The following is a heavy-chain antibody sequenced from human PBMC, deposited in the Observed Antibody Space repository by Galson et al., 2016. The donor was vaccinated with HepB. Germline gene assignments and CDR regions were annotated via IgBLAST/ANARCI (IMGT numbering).Heavy chain of an antibody. J-gene: IGHJ6*02. D-gene: IGHD3-9*01. Sequence: SVKVSCKASGYTFTAYYIHWVRQAPGQGLEWMGWINPLSGGTKYAQKFQGWVTLTRDTSISTAYMELSRLSSDDKAVYYCARVSDYDILTGYSGGVDVWGQGTPVTVSS. CDR2: INPLSGGT. V-gene: IGHV1-2*04. CDR1: GYTFTAYY. CDR3: ARVSDYDILTGYSGGVDV.